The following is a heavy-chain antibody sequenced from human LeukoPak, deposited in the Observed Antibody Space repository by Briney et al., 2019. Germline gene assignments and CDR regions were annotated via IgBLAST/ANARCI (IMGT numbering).Heavy chain of an antibody. CDR2: IKQDGSDK. CDR1: GFTFSAYW. CDR3: ERKTVVGSYFDY. Sequence: PGGSLRLSCAASGFTFSAYWMSWVRQAPGKGLEWVANIKQDGSDKYYVDSVKGRFTISRDNAKNSLYLQMNSLRAEDTAVYCCERKTVVGSYFDYWGQGTPVTVSS. D-gene: IGHD4-23*01. J-gene: IGHJ4*02. V-gene: IGHV3-7*03.